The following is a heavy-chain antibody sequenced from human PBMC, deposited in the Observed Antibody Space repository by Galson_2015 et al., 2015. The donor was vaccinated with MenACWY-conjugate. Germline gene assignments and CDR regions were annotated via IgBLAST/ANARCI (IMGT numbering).Heavy chain of an antibody. Sequence: SLRLSCAGSGFSFRNYGINWLRQAPGKGLEWVSTISSGSVHTYYSVSVEGRFNISRDNAKNLVFLQMSNLRVEDTAVDYCVASGWSILAGRPSFLDVWGKGTTVIVSS. CDR2: ISSGSVHT. D-gene: IGHD6-19*01. CDR1: GFSFRNYG. CDR3: VASGWSILAGRPSFLDV. V-gene: IGHV3-21*06. J-gene: IGHJ6*04.